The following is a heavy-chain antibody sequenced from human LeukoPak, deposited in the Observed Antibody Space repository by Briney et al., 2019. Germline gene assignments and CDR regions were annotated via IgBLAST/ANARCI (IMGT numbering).Heavy chain of an antibody. J-gene: IGHJ4*02. CDR1: GGSISSYY. CDR3: ARGAAAGSFDY. Sequence: SETLSLTCTVPGGSISSYYWSSIRQPPGKGLEWIGYIYYSGSTNYNPSLKSRVTISVDTSKNQFSLKLSSVTAADTAVYYCARGAAAGSFDYWGQGTLVTVSS. CDR2: IYYSGST. D-gene: IGHD6-13*01. V-gene: IGHV4-59*01.